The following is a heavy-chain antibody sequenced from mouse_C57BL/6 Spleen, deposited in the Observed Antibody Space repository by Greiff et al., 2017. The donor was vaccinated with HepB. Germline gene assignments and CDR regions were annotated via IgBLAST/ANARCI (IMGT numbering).Heavy chain of an antibody. V-gene: IGHV5-4*01. D-gene: IGHD2-4*01. J-gene: IGHJ1*03. Sequence: EVKLMESGGGLVKPGGSLKLSCAASGFTFSSYAMSWVRQTPEKRLEWVATISDGGSYTYYPDNVKGRFTISRDNAKNNLYLQMSHLKSEDTAMYYCARDALYDYDDWYFDVWGTGTTVTVSS. CDR1: GFTFSSYA. CDR2: ISDGGSYT. CDR3: ARDALYDYDDWYFDV.